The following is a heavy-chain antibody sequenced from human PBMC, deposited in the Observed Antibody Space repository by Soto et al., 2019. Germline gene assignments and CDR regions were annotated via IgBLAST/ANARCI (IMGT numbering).Heavy chain of an antibody. Sequence: PGESLKISCKGSGYNFTDYWLGWVRQLPGKGLEWMRIIYPGDSDTRYSPSFQSHVTIPADTSTSIPYLQPNTLQASDTAMYYCARHISNLRFSDYAIDDWGKWSPVTV. J-gene: IGHJ6*03. CDR3: ARHISNLRFSDYAIDD. CDR2: IYPGDSDT. D-gene: IGHD3-3*01. CDR1: GYNFTDYW. V-gene: IGHV5-51*01.